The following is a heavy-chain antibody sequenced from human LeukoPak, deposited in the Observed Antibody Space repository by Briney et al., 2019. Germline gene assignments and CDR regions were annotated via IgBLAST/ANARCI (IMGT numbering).Heavy chain of an antibody. CDR1: GYTFTGYY. CDR3: ARAKSNYYGSGSYYNNYLLDI. V-gene: IGHV1-2*02. CDR2: INPNSGGT. D-gene: IGHD3-10*01. Sequence: ASVKVSCKASGYTFTGYYMHWVRQAPGQGLEWMGWINPNSGGTNYAQKFQGRVTMTRDTSISTAYMELSSLRSEDTAVYYCARAKSNYYGSGSYYNNYLLDIWGQGTMVTVSS. J-gene: IGHJ3*02.